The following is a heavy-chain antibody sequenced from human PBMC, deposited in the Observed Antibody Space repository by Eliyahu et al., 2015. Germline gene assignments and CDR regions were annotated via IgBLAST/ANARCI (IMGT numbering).Heavy chain of an antibody. CDR3: ARVWYSSHSGGSDAFDI. D-gene: IGHD6-13*01. J-gene: IGHJ3*02. CDR1: GGSISSGDYY. Sequence: QVQLQESGPGLVKPSQTLSLTCTVSGGSISSGDYYWSWIRQPPGKGLEWIGYIYYSGSTYYNPSLKSRVTISVDTSKNQFSLKLSSVTAADTAVYYCARVWYSSHSGGSDAFDIWSQGTMVTVSS. V-gene: IGHV4-30-4*01. CDR2: IYYSGST.